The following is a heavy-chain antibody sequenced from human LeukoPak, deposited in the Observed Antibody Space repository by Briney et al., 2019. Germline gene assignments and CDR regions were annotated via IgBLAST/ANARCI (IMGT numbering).Heavy chain of an antibody. CDR2: INHSVST. Sequence: SETLSLTCAVHGGSFSGYYWSWIRQPPGKGLKWIGEINHSVSTNYNPSLKSRVTISVDTSKNQFSLKLSSVTAADTAVYYSAIGPSSTDFRSPRIDYCRQATLVTVSS. J-gene: IGHJ4*02. D-gene: IGHD3-3*01. V-gene: IGHV4-34*01. CDR1: GGSFSGYY. CDR3: AIGPSSTDFRSPRIDY.